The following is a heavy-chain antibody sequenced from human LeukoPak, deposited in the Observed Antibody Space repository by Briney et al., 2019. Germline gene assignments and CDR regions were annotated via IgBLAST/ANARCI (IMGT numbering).Heavy chain of an antibody. CDR1: GFTFSDYY. CDR3: ARDPLGDYDFWSGYFKPYYFDY. CDR2: ISSSGSTI. J-gene: IGHJ4*02. D-gene: IGHD3-3*01. V-gene: IGHV3-11*04. Sequence: GGSLRLSCAASGFTFSDYYMSWIRQAPGKGLEWVSYISSSGSTIYYADSVKGRFTISRDNAKNSLYLQMNSLRAEDTAVYYCARDPLGDYDFWSGYFKPYYFDYWGQGTLVTVSS.